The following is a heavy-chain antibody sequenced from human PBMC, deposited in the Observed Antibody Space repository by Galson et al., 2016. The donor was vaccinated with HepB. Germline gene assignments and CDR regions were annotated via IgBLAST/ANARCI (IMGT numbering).Heavy chain of an antibody. V-gene: IGHV3-23*01. CDR2: VSYSGGRT. D-gene: IGHD3-10*01. CDR3: AKRHYYGSGSFDY. CDR1: GFTFSNYG. Sequence: SLRLSCAASGFTFSNYGVSWVRQAPGKGLEWVSTVSYSGGRTYYADSVKGRFTISRDNSKNTLFRQMNSLRVEDTAIYYCAKRHYYGSGSFDYWGQGTLVTVSS. J-gene: IGHJ4*02.